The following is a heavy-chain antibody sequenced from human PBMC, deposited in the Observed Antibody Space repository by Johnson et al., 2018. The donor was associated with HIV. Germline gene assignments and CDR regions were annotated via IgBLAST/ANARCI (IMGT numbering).Heavy chain of an antibody. V-gene: IGHV3-11*04. CDR2: ITSSGSTV. J-gene: IGHJ3*02. CDR3: AKDLRQVAVNDVFDI. D-gene: IGHD6-19*01. Sequence: QVQLVESGGGVVQPGRSLRLSCAAFGFTFSDYYMSWVRQAPGKGLEWVSYITSSGSTVYYADSVKGRFTISRDNTKNSLYLQMNILSAEDTALYYCAKDLRQVAVNDVFDIWGQGTMVTVSS. CDR1: GFTFSDYY.